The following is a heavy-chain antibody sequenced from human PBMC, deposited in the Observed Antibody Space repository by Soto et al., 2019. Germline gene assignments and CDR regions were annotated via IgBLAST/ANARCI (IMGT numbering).Heavy chain of an antibody. CDR2: IYYSGST. V-gene: IGHV4-59*01. CDR3: ARVSDYSNFMTFDI. J-gene: IGHJ3*02. D-gene: IGHD4-4*01. Sequence: QVQLQESGPGLVKPSETLSLTCTVSGGSISSYYWSWIRQPPGKGLEWIGYIYYSGSTNYNRSLKSRVTISVDTSKNQFSLKLSSVTAADTAVYYCARVSDYSNFMTFDIWGQGTMVTVSS. CDR1: GGSISSYY.